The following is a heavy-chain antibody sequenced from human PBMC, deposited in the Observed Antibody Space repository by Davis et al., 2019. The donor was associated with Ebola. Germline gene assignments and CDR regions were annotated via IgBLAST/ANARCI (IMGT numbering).Heavy chain of an antibody. Sequence: GESLKISCESSEFTFSNYWIAWVRQMPGKGPEWMGVIYPGDSDVRYSPSFQGQVTISVDRSINTAYLQWSSLKASDTAMYYCARPGIYYYETYERQGALDIWGQGTVVTVSS. CDR1: EFTFSNYW. CDR2: IYPGDSDV. J-gene: IGHJ3*02. V-gene: IGHV5-51*01. D-gene: IGHD3-22*01. CDR3: ARPGIYYYETYERQGALDI.